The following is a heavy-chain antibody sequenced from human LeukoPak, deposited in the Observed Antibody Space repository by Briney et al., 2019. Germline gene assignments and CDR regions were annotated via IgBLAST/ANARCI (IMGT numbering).Heavy chain of an antibody. V-gene: IGHV3-30-3*01. Sequence: PGRSLRLSCAASGFTFSSYAMHWVRQAPGKGLEWVVVISYDGSNKYYADSVKGRFTISRDNSKNTLYLQMNSLRAEDTAVYYCARDSYSSLPGGFDYWGQGTRVTVSS. D-gene: IGHD6-13*01. CDR2: ISYDGSNK. CDR3: ARDSYSSLPGGFDY. J-gene: IGHJ4*02. CDR1: GFTFSSYA.